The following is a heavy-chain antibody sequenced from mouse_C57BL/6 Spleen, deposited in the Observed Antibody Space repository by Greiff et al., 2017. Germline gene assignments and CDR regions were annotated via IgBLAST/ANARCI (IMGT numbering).Heavy chain of an antibody. J-gene: IGHJ4*01. CDR3: ARADGYYSFDY. Sequence: EVQLQQSGPGLVKPSQSLSLTCSVTGYSITSGYYWNWIRQFPGNKLEWMGYISYDGSNNYNPSLKNRISITRATSKNQFFLKLNSVTTEDTATYYCARADGYYSFDYWGQGTSVTVSS. CDR2: ISYDGSN. V-gene: IGHV3-6*01. CDR1: GYSITSGYY. D-gene: IGHD2-3*01.